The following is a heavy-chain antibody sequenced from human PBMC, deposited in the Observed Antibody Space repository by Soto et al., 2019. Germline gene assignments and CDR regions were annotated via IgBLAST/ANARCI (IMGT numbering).Heavy chain of an antibody. Sequence: GGSLRLSCAASGFTFSSYGMHWVRQAPGKGLEWVAVISYDGSNKYYADSVKGRFTISRDNSKNTLYLQMNSLRAEDTAVYYCAKARYNWNYNPDFDYWGQGTLVTVSS. CDR2: ISYDGSNK. CDR3: AKARYNWNYNPDFDY. J-gene: IGHJ4*02. CDR1: GFTFSSYG. V-gene: IGHV3-30*18. D-gene: IGHD1-7*01.